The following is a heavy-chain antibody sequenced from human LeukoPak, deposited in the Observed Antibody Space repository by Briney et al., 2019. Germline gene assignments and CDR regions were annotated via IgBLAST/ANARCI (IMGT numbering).Heavy chain of an antibody. J-gene: IGHJ4*02. Sequence: GGSLRLSCAASGFTFSSYAMSWVRQAPGKGLEWVSAISGSGGSTYYADSVKGRFTISGDNSKNTLYLQMNSLRAEDTAVHYCAKEGIGYYDRYNDYWGQGTLVTVSS. CDR2: ISGSGGST. D-gene: IGHD3-22*01. CDR3: AKEGIGYYDRYNDY. V-gene: IGHV3-23*01. CDR1: GFTFSSYA.